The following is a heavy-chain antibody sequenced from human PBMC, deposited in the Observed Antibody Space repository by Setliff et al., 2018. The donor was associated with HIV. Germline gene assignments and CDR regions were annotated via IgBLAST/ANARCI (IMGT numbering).Heavy chain of an antibody. CDR3: ARDPMTDSSYAWFDS. CDR2: INQDGSEK. J-gene: IGHJ5*01. V-gene: IGHV3-7*03. D-gene: IGHD6-6*01. Sequence: GGSLRLSCAASGFSFSNYWMNWVRQVPGKGLERVANINQDGSEKKYVDSMKGRLTISRDNAKNSLYLQMTSLRAEETALYFCARDPMTDSSYAWFDSWGQGTLVTVSS. CDR1: GFSFSNYW.